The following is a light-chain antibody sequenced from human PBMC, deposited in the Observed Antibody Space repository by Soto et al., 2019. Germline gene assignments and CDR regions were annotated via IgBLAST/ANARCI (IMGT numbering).Light chain of an antibody. CDR1: QTVSNTY. CDR3: QQYGALPST. Sequence: EIVLTQFPGALSLSPGERITLSCRASQTVSNTYLAWYKQKSGQAPKFLIYRASNRATGIPDRFSGSGSGTDFTLTISRLEPEYFAVYYCQQYGALPSTVGGGTKVEIK. J-gene: IGKJ4*01. CDR2: RAS. V-gene: IGKV3-20*01.